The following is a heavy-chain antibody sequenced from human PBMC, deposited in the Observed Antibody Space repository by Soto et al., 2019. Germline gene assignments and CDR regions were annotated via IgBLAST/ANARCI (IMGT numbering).Heavy chain of an antibody. V-gene: IGHV3-48*02. J-gene: IGHJ6*02. CDR2: ISSRSETI. CDR3: ARGGSYSRGWQLGGGYYYYYYAMDV. CDR1: GFSFSTYN. D-gene: IGHD6-19*01. Sequence: EVQLMESGGGLAQSGESLRLSCAASGFSFSTYNMHWVRQAPGKGLEWVSYISSRSETIYYADYTKGRFTVSRDNAKNSLYLQMNSLRDEDTAVYYCARGGSYSRGWQLGGGYYYYYYAMDVWGLGATVTVSS.